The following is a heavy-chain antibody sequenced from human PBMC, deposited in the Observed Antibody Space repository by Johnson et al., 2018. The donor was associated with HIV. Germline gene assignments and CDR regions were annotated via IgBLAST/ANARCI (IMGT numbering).Heavy chain of an antibody. Sequence: QVQLVESGGGVVQPGRSLRLSCAASGFTFSSYAMHWVRQAPGKGLEWEAVISYDGSNKHSAGSVKGRFTISRDNAKNSLYLQMNSLRAEDTGVYYCGKDLRGFECEGWASDYDDFGGDLPCLDPRGVVGTFDIWGQGTMVTVSS. V-gene: IGHV3-30*04. CDR1: GFTFSSYA. CDR2: ISYDGSNK. D-gene: IGHD3-16*01. CDR3: GKDLRGFECEGWASDYDDFGGDLPCLDPRGVVGTFDI. J-gene: IGHJ3*02.